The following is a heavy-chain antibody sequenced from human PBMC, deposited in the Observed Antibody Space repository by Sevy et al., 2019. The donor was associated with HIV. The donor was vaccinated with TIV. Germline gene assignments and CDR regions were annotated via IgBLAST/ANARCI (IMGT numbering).Heavy chain of an antibody. CDR3: ATEFNGGSYFYS. CDR2: ISGSSMSI. CDR1: GFSFRSFT. D-gene: IGHD2-8*01. V-gene: IGHV3-21*01. Sequence: GGSLRLSCAASGFSFRSFTMNWVRQAPGKGLEWVSSISGSSMSIYYADPMKGRFTISRDNAKNSLFLQMNSLRAEDTAVYYCATEFNGGSYFYSWGQGTLVTVSS. J-gene: IGHJ4*02.